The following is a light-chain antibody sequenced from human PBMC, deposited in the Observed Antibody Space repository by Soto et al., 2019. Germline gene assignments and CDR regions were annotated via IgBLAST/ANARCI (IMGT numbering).Light chain of an antibody. CDR3: GSYTSSSTYV. V-gene: IGLV2-14*01. J-gene: IGLJ1*01. CDR1: SSDVGGYNY. Sequence: QSVLTQPPSASGSPGQSVTISCTGTSSDVGGYNYVSWYQQPPGKAPKLIIYEVSNRPSGVSNRFSGSKSGNTASLTISGLQAEDEADYYCGSYTSSSTYVFGTGTKVTVL. CDR2: EVS.